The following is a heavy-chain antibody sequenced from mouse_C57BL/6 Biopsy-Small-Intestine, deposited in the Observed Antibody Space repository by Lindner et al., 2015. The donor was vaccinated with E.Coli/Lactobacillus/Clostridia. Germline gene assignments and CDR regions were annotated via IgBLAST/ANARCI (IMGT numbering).Heavy chain of an antibody. J-gene: IGHJ2*01. CDR3: TRWVYFDY. V-gene: IGHV1-26*01. CDR2: INPTNGDT. CDR1: GYTFTDYY. Sequence: VQLQESGPELVKPGTSVKMSCKASGYTFTDYYMNWVRQSHGKSLEWIGRINPTNGDTNYNQKFKGKATLTLDKSLSTAYMQLDSLTSEDSAVYYCTRWVYFDYWGQGTTLTVSS.